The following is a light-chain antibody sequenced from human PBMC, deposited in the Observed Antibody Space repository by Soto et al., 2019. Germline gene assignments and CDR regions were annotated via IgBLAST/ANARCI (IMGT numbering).Light chain of an antibody. CDR1: QTISTW. CDR3: QQYTNTNNPWM. J-gene: IGKJ1*01. Sequence: DIQVTQSPPTLSASVGDRVTITCRAIQTISTWMAWYQQKPGKAPKLLVYDAPTLQSGVASRFSGSGSGTEFTLIISGLQPDDSATYYCQQYTNTNNPWMFGQGTKVDTK. CDR2: DAP. V-gene: IGKV1-5*01.